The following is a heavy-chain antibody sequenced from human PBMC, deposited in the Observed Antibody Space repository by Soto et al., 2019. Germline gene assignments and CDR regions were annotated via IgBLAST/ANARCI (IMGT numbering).Heavy chain of an antibody. V-gene: IGHV3-48*03. CDR1: GFSFHSYG. CDR3: VREGYKYLEH. Sequence: EVQLVESGGGLVQPGGSLRLSCAASGFSFHSYGMDWVRQGPGKGLEWISHISMSGTTKFYADSVKGRFTISRDNGKNLIFLEMNRVRAGDTAVDFCVREGYKYLEHWGQGILVTVSS. D-gene: IGHD5-18*01. CDR2: ISMSGTTK. J-gene: IGHJ4*02.